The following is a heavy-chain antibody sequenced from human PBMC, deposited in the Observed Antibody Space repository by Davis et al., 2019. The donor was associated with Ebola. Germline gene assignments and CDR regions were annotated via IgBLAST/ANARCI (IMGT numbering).Heavy chain of an antibody. J-gene: IGHJ6*02. CDR3: ARGSPLYYYGMDV. CDR2: ISSSGSTI. CDR1: GFTFSSYS. Sequence: GESLKISCAASGFTFSSYSMNWVRQAPGKGLEWVSYISSSGSTIYYADSVKGRFTISRDNAKNSLYLQMNSLRAEDTAVYYCARGSPLYYYGMDVWGQGTTVTVSS. V-gene: IGHV3-48*04.